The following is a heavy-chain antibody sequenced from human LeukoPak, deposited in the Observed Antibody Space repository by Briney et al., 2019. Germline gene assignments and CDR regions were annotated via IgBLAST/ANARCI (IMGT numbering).Heavy chain of an antibody. V-gene: IGHV3-53*01. CDR2: IYSGGSR. D-gene: IGHD6-13*01. J-gene: IGHJ2*01. Sequence: GGSLRLSCAASGFTFRSNYMSWVRQAPGKGLEWVSVIYSGGSRYHADSVKGRFTISRDNSKNTLYLQMNSLRAEDTAVYYCAISSNWYNWHFDLWGRGTLVTVSS. CDR1: GFTFRSNY. CDR3: AISSNWYNWHFDL.